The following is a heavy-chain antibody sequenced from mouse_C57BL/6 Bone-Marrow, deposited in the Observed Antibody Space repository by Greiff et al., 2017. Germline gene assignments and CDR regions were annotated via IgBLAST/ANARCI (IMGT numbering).Heavy chain of an antibody. CDR2: IDPENGDT. CDR1: GFNIKDDY. Sequence: EVQLVESGAELVRPGASVKLSCTASGFNIKDDYMHWVKQRPEQGLEWVGWIDPENGDTEYASKFQGKATITTDTSSNTAYLQLSSLTSEDTAVYYCTQRYYAMDYWGQGTSVTVSS. J-gene: IGHJ4*01. CDR3: TQRYYAMDY. V-gene: IGHV14-4*01.